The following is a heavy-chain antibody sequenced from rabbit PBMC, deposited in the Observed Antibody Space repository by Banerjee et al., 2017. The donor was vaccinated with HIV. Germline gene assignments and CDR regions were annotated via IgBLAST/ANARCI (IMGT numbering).Heavy chain of an antibody. CDR2: IYTGSGAT. Sequence: QEQLEESGGDLVKPEGSLTLTCTASEFSFSSTHYMCWVRQAPGKGLEWIGCIYTGSGATYSANWVNGRFTISRSTSLNTVDLKMTSLTAADTATYFCARDFDSSGGYVFDLWGQGTLVTVS. CDR1: EFSFSSTHY. CDR3: ARDFDSSGGYVFDL. J-gene: IGHJ4*01. V-gene: IGHV1S43*01. D-gene: IGHD1-1*01.